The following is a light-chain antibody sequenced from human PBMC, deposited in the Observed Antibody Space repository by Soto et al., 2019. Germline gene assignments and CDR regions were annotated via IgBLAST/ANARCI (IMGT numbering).Light chain of an antibody. J-gene: IGKJ1*01. CDR3: QQYGSPGT. CDR2: DAT. CDR1: QSVSSY. Sequence: EIVMTQSPATLSVSPGERATLSCRASQSVSSYLSWYQQKPGQATRVLFYDATNRAGGLPGRFSSSGCGADFTLIISRLAHEDFAVYYYQQYGSPGTFGQGTKVDIK. V-gene: IGKV3-11*01.